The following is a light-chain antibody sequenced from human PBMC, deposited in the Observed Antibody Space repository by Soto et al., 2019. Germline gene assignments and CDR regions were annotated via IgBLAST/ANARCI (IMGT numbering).Light chain of an antibody. CDR2: GAS. CDR3: PQYGSSPYT. J-gene: IGKJ2*01. Sequence: EIVLTQSPGTLSLSPGERATLSCRASQSVSSSYLARYQQKPGQAPRLLIYGASSRATGIPDRFSGSGSGTDFTLTISRLEPEDFAVYYCPQYGSSPYTFGQGTKLEIK. V-gene: IGKV3-20*01. CDR1: QSVSSSY.